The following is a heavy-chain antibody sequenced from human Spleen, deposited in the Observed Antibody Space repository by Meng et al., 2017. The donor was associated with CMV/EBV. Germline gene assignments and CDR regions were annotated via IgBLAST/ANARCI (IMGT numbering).Heavy chain of an antibody. J-gene: IGHJ4*02. CDR3: ARLSSDY. D-gene: IGHD5/OR15-5a*01. V-gene: IGHV4-38-2*02. CDR2: IYHSGST. CDR1: GYSISSGYY. Sequence: SETLSLTCTVSGYSISSGYYWGWIRQPPGKGLEWIGSIYHSGSTYYNPSLKSRVTISVDTSKNQFSLKLSSVTAADTAVYYCARLSSDYWGQGTLVTVSS.